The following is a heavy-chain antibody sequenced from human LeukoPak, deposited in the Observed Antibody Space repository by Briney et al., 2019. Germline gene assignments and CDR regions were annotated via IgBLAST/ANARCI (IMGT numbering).Heavy chain of an antibody. D-gene: IGHD3-22*01. CDR2: INHSGNT. J-gene: IGHJ4*02. CDR1: GVSFSGYY. Sequence: PSETLSLTCAVYGVSFSGYYWTWIRQPPGKGLEWIGEINHSGNTNYNPSLKSRVAISVDTSKNQFSLKLSSVIAADTAMYYCARSKDGSGFAAYWGQGTRVTVSS. CDR3: ARSKDGSGFAAY. V-gene: IGHV4-34*01.